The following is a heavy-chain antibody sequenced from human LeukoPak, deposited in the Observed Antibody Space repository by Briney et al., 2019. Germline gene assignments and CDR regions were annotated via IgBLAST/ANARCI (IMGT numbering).Heavy chain of an antibody. CDR3: AAYYYDSSGYRPDY. D-gene: IGHD3-22*01. CDR1: GGTFSSYA. V-gene: IGHV1-69*06. Sequence: GASVKVSCKASGGTFSSYAISWVRQAPGQGLEWMGGIIPIFGTANYAQKFQGRVTITADKSTSTAYMELSSLRSEDTAVYYCAAYYYDSSGYRPDYWGQGTLVTVSS. CDR2: IIPIFGTA. J-gene: IGHJ4*02.